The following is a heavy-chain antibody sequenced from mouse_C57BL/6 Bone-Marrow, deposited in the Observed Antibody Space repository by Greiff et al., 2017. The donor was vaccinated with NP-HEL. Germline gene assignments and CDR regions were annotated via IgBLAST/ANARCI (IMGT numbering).Heavy chain of an antibody. Sequence: QQSCKASGYTFTSYWMHWVKQRPGRGLEWIGRIDPNSGGTKYNEKFKSKATLTVDKPSSTAYMQLSSLTSEDSAVYYCAIDYYGLWYFDVWGTGTTVTVSS. CDR2: IDPNSGGT. D-gene: IGHD1-1*01. J-gene: IGHJ1*03. CDR1: GYTFTSYW. CDR3: AIDYYGLWYFDV. V-gene: IGHV1-72*01.